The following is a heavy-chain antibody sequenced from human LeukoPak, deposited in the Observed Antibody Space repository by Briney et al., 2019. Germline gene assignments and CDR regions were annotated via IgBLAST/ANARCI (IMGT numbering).Heavy chain of an antibody. D-gene: IGHD3-22*01. V-gene: IGHV3-23*01. CDR2: ISGSGGST. CDR3: AIQYYYDSSFAFDI. J-gene: IGHJ3*02. Sequence: GGSLRLSCAASGFTFSSYAMSWVRQAPGKGLEWVSAISGSGGSTYYADSVKGRFTISGDNSKNTLYLQMSSPRAEDTAVYYCAIQYYYDSSFAFDIWGQGTMVTVSS. CDR1: GFTFSSYA.